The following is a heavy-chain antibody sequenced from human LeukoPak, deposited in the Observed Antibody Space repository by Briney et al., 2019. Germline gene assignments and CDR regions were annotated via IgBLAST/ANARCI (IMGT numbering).Heavy chain of an antibody. CDR3: AKLDYYDTH. J-gene: IGHJ4*02. CDR1: GFTFSSYA. V-gene: IGHV3-23*01. CDR2: ITGSSAST. Sequence: GGSLRLSCAASGFTFSSYAMSWVRQAPGKGLEWVSSITGSSASTYYADSVKGRFTISRDNSKNTLYLQMNSLRAEDMAVYFCAKLDYYDTHWGQGTLVTVSS. D-gene: IGHD3-22*01.